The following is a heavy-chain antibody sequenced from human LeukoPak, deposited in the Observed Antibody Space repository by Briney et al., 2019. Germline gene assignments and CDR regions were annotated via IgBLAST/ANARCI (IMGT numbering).Heavy chain of an antibody. CDR2: MYHTGSS. CDR3: SRLYGDYGWFDP. D-gene: IGHD4-17*01. Sequence: SETLSLTCAVSGDSISGTNWWSWVRQSPGKGLEWIGEMYHTGSSNYNPSLKSRVTISVDKSKNQFSLRLSSVTAADTAVYYCSRLYGDYGWFDPWGQGTLVTVSS. J-gene: IGHJ5*02. V-gene: IGHV4-4*02. CDR1: GDSISGTNW.